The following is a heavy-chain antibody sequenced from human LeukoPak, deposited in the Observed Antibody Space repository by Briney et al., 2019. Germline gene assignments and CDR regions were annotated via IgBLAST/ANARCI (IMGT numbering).Heavy chain of an antibody. CDR2: ISYDGSNK. J-gene: IGHJ4*02. CDR1: GFTFSSYA. V-gene: IGHV3-30*04. CDR3: ARGDGQGIAAAGLFDY. D-gene: IGHD6-13*01. Sequence: GRSLRLSCAASGFTFSSYAMHWVRQAPGKGLEWVAVISYDGSNKYYADSVKGRLTISRDNSKNTLYLQMNSLRAEDTAVYYCARGDGQGIAAAGLFDYWGQGTLVTVSS.